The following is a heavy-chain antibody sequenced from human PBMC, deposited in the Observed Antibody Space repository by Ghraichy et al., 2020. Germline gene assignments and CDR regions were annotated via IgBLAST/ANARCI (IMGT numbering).Heavy chain of an antibody. D-gene: IGHD6-13*01. J-gene: IGHJ4*02. V-gene: IGHV3-33*01. Sequence: GGSLRLSCAASGFTFSSYGMHWVRQAPGKGLEWVAVIWYDGSNKYYADSVKGRFTISRDNSKNTLYLQMNSLRAEDTAVYYCARGRLRGSWYFDYWGQGTLVTVSS. CDR1: GFTFSSYG. CDR3: ARGRLRGSWYFDY. CDR2: IWYDGSNK.